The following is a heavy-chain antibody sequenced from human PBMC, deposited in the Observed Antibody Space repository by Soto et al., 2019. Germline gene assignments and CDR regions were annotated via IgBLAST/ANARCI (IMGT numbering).Heavy chain of an antibody. J-gene: IGHJ4*02. D-gene: IGHD5-12*01. CDR3: ARDRRDGYNDY. V-gene: IGHV3-21*01. CDR2: ISSSSSYI. Sequence: AVSLRLSSETSGFPFSIYSMNWVRQAPGKGLEWVSSISSSSSYIYYADSVKGRFTISRDNAKNSLYLQMNSLRAEDTAVYYCARDRRDGYNDYWGQGT. CDR1: GFPFSIYS.